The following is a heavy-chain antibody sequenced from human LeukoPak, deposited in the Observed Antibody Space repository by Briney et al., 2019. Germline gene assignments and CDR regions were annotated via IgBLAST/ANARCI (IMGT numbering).Heavy chain of an antibody. Sequence: SQTLSLTCAVTGASVSSGGSSWAWIRQPPGKVLEWFGYIYHIVNTFYNPSLQSRVTISVDRAKNQVSLRLTSVTAADTAVYYCARDSYGLGSNYFDPWGQGTQVTVSS. D-gene: IGHD3-10*01. V-gene: IGHV4-30-2*01. J-gene: IGHJ5*02. CDR3: ARDSYGLGSNYFDP. CDR2: IYHIVNT. CDR1: GASVSSGGSS.